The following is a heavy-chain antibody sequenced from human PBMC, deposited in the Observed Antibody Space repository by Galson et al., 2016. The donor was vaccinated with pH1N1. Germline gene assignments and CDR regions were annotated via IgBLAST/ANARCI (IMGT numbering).Heavy chain of an antibody. V-gene: IGHV5-51*01. CDR1: GYRFSSSW. J-gene: IGHJ3*02. Sequence: QSGAEVKKPGESLKISCKGSGYRFSSSWIGWVRQMPGKGLEWMGSIHLGGALIRYRPSFQGQVTISADKSVNIVYLEWGSLKASDTAMYYCARQNDYGDYRGDAFDIWGQGTLVTVSS. D-gene: IGHD4-17*01. CDR2: IHLGGALI. CDR3: ARQNDYGDYRGDAFDI.